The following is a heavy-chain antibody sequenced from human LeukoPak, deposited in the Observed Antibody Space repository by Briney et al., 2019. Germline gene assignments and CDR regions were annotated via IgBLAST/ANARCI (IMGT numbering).Heavy chain of an antibody. J-gene: IGHJ4*02. V-gene: IGHV3-30*04. CDR2: ISYDGSNK. Sequence: GGSLTLSCAASGFTFSSYAMHWVRHPPGKGLEWGAVISYDGSNKYYADSVKGRFTISRDNSKNTRYRQMNSLRAEDTAVYYCARDANYYGSGSYYNERELDYWGQGTLVTVSS. D-gene: IGHD3-10*01. CDR3: ARDANYYGSGSYYNERELDY. CDR1: GFTFSSYA.